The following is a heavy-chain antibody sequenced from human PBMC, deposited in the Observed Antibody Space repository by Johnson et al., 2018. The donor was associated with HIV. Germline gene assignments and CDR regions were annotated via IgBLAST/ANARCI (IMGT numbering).Heavy chain of an antibody. J-gene: IGHJ3*02. D-gene: IGHD5-18*01. CDR3: ARVKGYGIPNAFDI. Sequence: EVQLVESGGGVVRPGGSLRLSCAASGFTFDDYAMSWVRQVPGKGLEWVSGINWNGGSTGYADSVKGRFTISRDNAKNSLYLQMNSLRAEETALYYCARVKGYGIPNAFDIWGQGTMVTVSS. CDR2: INWNGGST. CDR1: GFTFDDYA. V-gene: IGHV3-20*04.